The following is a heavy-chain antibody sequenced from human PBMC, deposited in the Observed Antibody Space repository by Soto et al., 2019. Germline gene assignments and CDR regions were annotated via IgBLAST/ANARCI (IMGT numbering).Heavy chain of an antibody. Sequence: ASVKVSCKASGYTFTNYAIHWVRQAPGQRLEWMGWINTGKGDTKYSQKFQDRVTITRDTSASTAYMELSSLRCEDTAVYYCARPIATYFSWSAPGGRGPLVPVSS. CDR1: GYTFTNYA. V-gene: IGHV1-3*04. J-gene: IGHJ5*02. D-gene: IGHD1-26*01. CDR3: ARPIATYFSWSAP. CDR2: INTGKGDT.